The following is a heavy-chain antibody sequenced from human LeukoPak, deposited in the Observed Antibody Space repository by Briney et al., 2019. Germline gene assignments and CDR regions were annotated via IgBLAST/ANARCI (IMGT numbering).Heavy chain of an antibody. D-gene: IGHD3-3*01. Sequence: SVKVSFKASGGTFSSYAISWVRQAPGQGLEWMGRIIPIFGTANYAQKFQGRVTITTDESTSTAYMELSSLRSEDTAVYYCASAIFGVVISQRDYWGRGTLVTVS. CDR1: GGTFSSYA. V-gene: IGHV1-69*05. J-gene: IGHJ4*02. CDR2: IIPIFGTA. CDR3: ASAIFGVVISQRDY.